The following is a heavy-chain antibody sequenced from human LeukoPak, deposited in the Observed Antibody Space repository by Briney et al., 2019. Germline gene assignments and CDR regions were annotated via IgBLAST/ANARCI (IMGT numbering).Heavy chain of an antibody. CDR1: GFTFSSYG. D-gene: IGHD2-2*01. J-gene: IGHJ4*02. CDR2: IRYDGSNK. CDR3: AKDSGFIVVVPAGILDY. Sequence: PGGSLRLSCAASGFTFSSYGMHWVRQAPGTGLEWVAFIRYDGSNKYYADSVKSRFTISRDNSKNTLYLQMNSLRAEDTAVYYCAKDSGFIVVVPAGILDYWGQGTLVTVSS. V-gene: IGHV3-30*02.